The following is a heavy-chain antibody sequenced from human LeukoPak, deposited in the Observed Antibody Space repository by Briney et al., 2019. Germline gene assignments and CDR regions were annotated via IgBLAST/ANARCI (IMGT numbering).Heavy chain of an antibody. Sequence: SETLSLTCTVSGGSISSYYWSWIRQPPGKGLEWIGYIYYSGSTNYNPSLKSRVTISVDTSKNQFSLKLSSVTAADTAVYYCARRTRRDGYSLFDYWGQGTLVTVSS. J-gene: IGHJ4*02. CDR3: ARRTRRDGYSLFDY. CDR2: IYYSGST. D-gene: IGHD5-24*01. CDR1: GGSISSYY. V-gene: IGHV4-59*08.